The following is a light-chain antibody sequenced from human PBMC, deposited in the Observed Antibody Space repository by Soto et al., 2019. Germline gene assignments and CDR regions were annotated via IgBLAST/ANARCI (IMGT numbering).Light chain of an antibody. V-gene: IGLV1-51*01. CDR2: DND. Sequence: QSALTQPPSVSAAPGQKVTISCSGSSSNIGTNYVSWYQHLPGTAPKLLIYDNDKRPSGIPDRFSGSKSGTSATLGITGLQTGDEADYYCATWQSSLTGGWVFGGGTKLIVL. CDR1: SSNIGTNY. J-gene: IGLJ3*02. CDR3: ATWQSSLTGGWV.